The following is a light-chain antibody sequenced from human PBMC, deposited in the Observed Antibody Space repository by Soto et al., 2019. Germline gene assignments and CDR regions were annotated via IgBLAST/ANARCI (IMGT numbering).Light chain of an antibody. V-gene: IGKV3-11*01. CDR1: PSVTNY. CDR2: GAF. CDR3: QQRNIWPPVT. J-gene: IGKJ5*01. Sequence: EIVLTQSPATLSLSPGYRATLSCRASPSVTNYLAWYQQKPGQAPRLLIYGAFNRATGIPARFSGSGSGTDFTLTISCLEPEDFAVYYCQQRNIWPPVTFGQGTRLENK.